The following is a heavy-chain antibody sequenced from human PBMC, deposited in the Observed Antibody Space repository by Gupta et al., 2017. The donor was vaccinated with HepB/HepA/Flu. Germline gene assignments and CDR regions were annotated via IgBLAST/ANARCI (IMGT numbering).Heavy chain of an antibody. V-gene: IGHV3-15*01. CDR3: VTFPDTDYRE. Sequence: EVQLVESGGGLVEPGGSLRLSCAASGFIFSNAWMTWVRQAPGKGLEWVGRIKSKKDGGTTDDAALVKGRFTMSRDDSKNTLFLKLNSLRSEDTAVYYGVTFPDTDYREGGQGTLVTVSS. CDR2: IKSKKDGGTT. D-gene: IGHD4/OR15-4a*01. J-gene: IGHJ4*02. CDR1: GFIFSNAW.